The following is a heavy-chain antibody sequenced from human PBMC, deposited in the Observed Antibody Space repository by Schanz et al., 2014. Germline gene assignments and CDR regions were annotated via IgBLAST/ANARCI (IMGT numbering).Heavy chain of an antibody. V-gene: IGHV3-43*01. CDR3: AKELRPGTERPRGNFDY. CDR2: IDRDGGHT. D-gene: IGHD6-13*01. CDR1: GFSFDDYT. Sequence: EVQLVESGGVVAQPGGSLRLSCAASGFSFDDYTMHWVRQAPGKGLEWVSLIDRDGGHTYYADSVKGRFTISRDNAKNSLYLQMNSLRPEDTAVYYCAKELRPGTERPRGNFDYWGQGTLVTVSS. J-gene: IGHJ4*02.